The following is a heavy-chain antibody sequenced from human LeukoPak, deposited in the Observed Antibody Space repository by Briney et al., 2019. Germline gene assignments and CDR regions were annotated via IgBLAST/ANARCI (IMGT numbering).Heavy chain of an antibody. CDR2: INSDGSST. D-gene: IGHD5-12*01. J-gene: IGHJ3*02. V-gene: IGHV3-74*01. Sequence: GGSLRLSCVASGFTFSSYWMHWVRQDPRKGLVWVSRINSDGSSTSYADSVKGRFTISRDNAKNTLYLQMNSLRAEDTAVYYCARGVRTSSGYDSGIWGQGTMVTVSS. CDR3: ARGVRTSSGYDSGI. CDR1: GFTFSSYW.